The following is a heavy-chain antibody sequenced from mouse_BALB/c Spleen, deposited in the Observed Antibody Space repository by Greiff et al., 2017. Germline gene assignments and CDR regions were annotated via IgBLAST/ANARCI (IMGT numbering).Heavy chain of an antibody. V-gene: IGHV5-12-1*01. J-gene: IGHJ3*01. D-gene: IGHD2-2*01. CDR3: ARPDYGYGAFAY. CDR2: ISSGGGST. Sequence: EVQGVESGGGLVKPGGSLKLSCAASGFAFSSYDMSWVRQTPEKRLEWVAYISSGGGSTYYPDTVKGRFTISRDNAKNTLYLQMSSLKSEDTAMYYCARPDYGYGAFAYWGQGTLVTVSA. CDR1: GFAFSSYD.